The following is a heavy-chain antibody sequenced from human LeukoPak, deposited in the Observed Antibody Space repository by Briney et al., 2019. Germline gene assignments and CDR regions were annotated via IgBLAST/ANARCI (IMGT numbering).Heavy chain of an antibody. Sequence: GGSLRLSCAVSGFTFSHYWMNWVRQAPGKGLEWVANIRQDGSEKYSVDSVKGRFTISRDNAKNSLYLQMNSLRAEDTAVYYCARTSTAPYYYGSGGAFDLWGRGTLVTVSS. CDR1: GFTFSHYW. CDR2: IRQDGSEK. V-gene: IGHV3-7*01. D-gene: IGHD3-10*01. J-gene: IGHJ2*01. CDR3: ARTSTAPYYYGSGGAFDL.